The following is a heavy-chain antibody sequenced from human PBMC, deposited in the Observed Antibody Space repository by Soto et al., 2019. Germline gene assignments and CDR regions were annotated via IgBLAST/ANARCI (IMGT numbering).Heavy chain of an antibody. Sequence: GGSLRLSCAASGFTFSSYDMHWVRQATGKGLEWVSAIGTAGDTYYPGSVKGRFTISRENAKNSLYLQMNSLRAGDTAVYYCARGEIYYYYMDVWGKGTTVTVSS. CDR1: GFTFSSYD. V-gene: IGHV3-13*01. CDR2: IGTAGDT. CDR3: ARGEIYYYYMDV. J-gene: IGHJ6*03.